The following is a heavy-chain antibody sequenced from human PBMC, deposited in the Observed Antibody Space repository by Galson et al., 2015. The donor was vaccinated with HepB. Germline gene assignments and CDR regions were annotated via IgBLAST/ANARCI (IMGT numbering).Heavy chain of an antibody. J-gene: IGHJ4*02. V-gene: IGHV3-33*01. CDR1: GFTFSSYG. CDR2: IWYDGSNK. Sequence: SLRLSCAASGFTFSSYGMHWVRQAPGKGLAWVAVIWYDGSNKHYADSVKGRFTISRDKSKNMVYLQMNSLRAEDTAVYYCARDGTRGLGGSSSRIDSWGQGTLVTVSS. CDR3: ARDGTRGLGGSSSRIDS. D-gene: IGHD1-26*01.